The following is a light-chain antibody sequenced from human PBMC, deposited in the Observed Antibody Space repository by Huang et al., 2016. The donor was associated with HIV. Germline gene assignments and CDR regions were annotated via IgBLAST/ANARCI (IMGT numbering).Light chain of an antibody. CDR1: RDISTF. CDR2: AAS. CDR3: QKYDSAPRT. J-gene: IGKJ1*01. Sequence: MTQSPPSLSASIGDRVTLTCRASRDISTFLAWYQQKPGKPPRLLIYAASILHSGVPSRFIGGGSGTNFTLTVSSLQPEDVANYYCQKYDSAPRTFGQGTKLEL. V-gene: IGKV1-27*01.